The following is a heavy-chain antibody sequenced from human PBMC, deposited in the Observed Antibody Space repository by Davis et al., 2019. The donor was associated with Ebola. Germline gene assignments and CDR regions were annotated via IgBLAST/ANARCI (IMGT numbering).Heavy chain of an antibody. CDR2: ILHSGST. D-gene: IGHD3-10*01. J-gene: IGHJ6*02. Sequence: MPGGSLRLSCTVSGYSISSGYYWGWIRRPPGNGLGWTGSILHSGSTYYNPSLKSRFTISVDTSKNQFSLKLSSVTAADTAVYYCARSMRLWFGDAKRDYYYGMDVWGQGTTVTVSS. CDR1: GYSISSGYY. V-gene: IGHV4-38-2*02. CDR3: ARSMRLWFGDAKRDYYYGMDV.